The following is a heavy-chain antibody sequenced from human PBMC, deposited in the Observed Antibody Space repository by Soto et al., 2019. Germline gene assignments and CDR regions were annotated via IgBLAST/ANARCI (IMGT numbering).Heavy chain of an antibody. D-gene: IGHD5-12*01. J-gene: IGHJ4*02. CDR1: GFTFSSSG. CDR3: AKGGRGGYDYIDY. Sequence: GGSLRLSCAASGFTFSSSGLHWVRQAPGKGLEWVAVISYDGTNKYYADSGKGRFTISRDNSKSTLYLQMNSLRAEDTAVYYCAKGGRGGYDYIDYWGQGTLVTVSS. V-gene: IGHV3-30*18. CDR2: ISYDGTNK.